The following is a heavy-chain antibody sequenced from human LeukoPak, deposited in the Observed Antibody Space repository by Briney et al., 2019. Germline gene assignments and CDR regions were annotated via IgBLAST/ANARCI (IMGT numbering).Heavy chain of an antibody. CDR2: ISGSGGST. V-gene: IGHV3-23*01. D-gene: IGHD3-22*01. Sequence: GGSLRLSCVGSGFTFNDYYMSWVRQAPGKGLEWVSAISGSGGSTYYADSVKGRFTISRDNSKNTLYLQMNSLRAEDTAVYYCAKPSYYYDSSGRRKRDYYYYYMDVWGKGTTVSVSS. CDR3: AKPSYYYDSSGRRKRDYYYYYMDV. CDR1: GFTFNDYY. J-gene: IGHJ6*03.